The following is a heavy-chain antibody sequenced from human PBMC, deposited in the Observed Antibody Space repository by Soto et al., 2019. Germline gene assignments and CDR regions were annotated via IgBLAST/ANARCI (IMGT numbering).Heavy chain of an antibody. Sequence: PGGSLRLSCAASGFTVSSNYLSRVRQAPGKGLEWVSVISGSGGSTYYADSVKGRFTISRDNSKNTLYLQMNSLRAEDTAVYYCAKAPSSGSPYYLDYWGQGTLVTVSS. CDR2: ISGSGGST. J-gene: IGHJ4*02. V-gene: IGHV3-23*01. D-gene: IGHD6-19*01. CDR1: GFTVSSNY. CDR3: AKAPSSGSPYYLDY.